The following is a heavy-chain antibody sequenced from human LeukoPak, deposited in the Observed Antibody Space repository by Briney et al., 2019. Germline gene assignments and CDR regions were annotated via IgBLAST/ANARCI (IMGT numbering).Heavy chain of an antibody. J-gene: IGHJ4*02. D-gene: IGHD3-3*01. CDR2: ISWNSGSI. Sequence: PGRSLRLSCAASGFTFDDYAMHWVRQAPGKGLERVSGISWNSGSIGYADSVKGRFTMSRDNAKNTLYLQMNSLRAEDMAVYYCVRDIYIRRDSWYDVRSFDTWGQGTLVTVSS. CDR1: GFTFDDYA. CDR3: VRDIYIRRDSWYDVRSFDT. V-gene: IGHV3-9*03.